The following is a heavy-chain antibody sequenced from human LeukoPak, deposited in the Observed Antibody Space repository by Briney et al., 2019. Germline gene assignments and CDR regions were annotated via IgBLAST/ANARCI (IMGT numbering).Heavy chain of an antibody. CDR1: GYTFTSYG. J-gene: IGHJ4*02. D-gene: IGHD6-19*01. Sequence: ASVKVSCKASGYTFTSYGISWVRQAPGQGLEWMGWISAHNGNTNYAQKLQGRVTMTTDTSTSTAYMELRSLRSDDTAVYYCARGPLGRGWYYFDYWGQGTLVTVSS. V-gene: IGHV1-18*01. CDR3: ARGPLGRGWYYFDY. CDR2: ISAHNGNT.